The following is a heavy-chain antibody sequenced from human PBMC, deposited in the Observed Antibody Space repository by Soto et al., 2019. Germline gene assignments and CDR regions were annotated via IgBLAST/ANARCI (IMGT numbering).Heavy chain of an antibody. D-gene: IGHD3-22*01. Sequence: SETLSLTCAVSGGSISSSNWWSWVRQPPGKGLEWIGEIYHSGSTNYNPSLKSRVTISVDKSKNQFSLKLSSVTAADTAVYYCARAPPPNGYYYDSSGYYGEDYFDYWGQGTLVTVSS. CDR3: ARAPPPNGYYYDSSGYYGEDYFDY. J-gene: IGHJ4*02. V-gene: IGHV4-4*02. CDR1: GGSISSSNW. CDR2: IYHSGST.